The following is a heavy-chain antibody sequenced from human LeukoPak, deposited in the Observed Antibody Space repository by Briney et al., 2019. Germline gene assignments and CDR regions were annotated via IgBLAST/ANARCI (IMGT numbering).Heavy chain of an antibody. Sequence: SETLSLTCTVSGGSISSSSYYWGWIRQAPGKGLEWIASVYYSGSSYCNPSLKSRVTISVDTSKNQFSLKLSSVTAADTAVYYCARSSAGGSCYSECWFDPWGQGTLVTVSS. CDR3: ARSSAGGSCYSECWFDP. V-gene: IGHV4-39*01. D-gene: IGHD2-15*01. CDR1: GGSISSSSYY. J-gene: IGHJ5*02. CDR2: VYYSGSS.